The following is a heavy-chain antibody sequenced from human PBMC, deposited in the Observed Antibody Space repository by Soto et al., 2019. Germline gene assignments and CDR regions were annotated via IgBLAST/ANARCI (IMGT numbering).Heavy chain of an antibody. Sequence: ASVKVSCKASGYTFTSYDINWVRQATGQGLEWMGWMNPNSGNTGYAQKNQGRVTMTRNTSISTAYMELSSLRSEDTAVYYCARVEVDYGDYGGYYYYGMDVWGQGTTVTVSS. D-gene: IGHD4-17*01. CDR2: MNPNSGNT. V-gene: IGHV1-8*01. CDR1: GYTFTSYD. CDR3: ARVEVDYGDYGGYYYYGMDV. J-gene: IGHJ6*02.